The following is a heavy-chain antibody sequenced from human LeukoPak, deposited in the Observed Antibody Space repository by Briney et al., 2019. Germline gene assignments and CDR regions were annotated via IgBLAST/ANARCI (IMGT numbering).Heavy chain of an antibody. Sequence: GGSLRLSCAASGFTFDDYAMHWVRQAPGKGLGWVSGISWNSGSIGYADSVKGRFTISRDNAKNSLYLQMNSLRAEDTALYYCAKGMWQSAYYYGMDVWGQGTTVTVSS. J-gene: IGHJ6*02. CDR3: AKGMWQSAYYYGMDV. V-gene: IGHV3-9*01. D-gene: IGHD2-21*01. CDR1: GFTFDDYA. CDR2: ISWNSGSI.